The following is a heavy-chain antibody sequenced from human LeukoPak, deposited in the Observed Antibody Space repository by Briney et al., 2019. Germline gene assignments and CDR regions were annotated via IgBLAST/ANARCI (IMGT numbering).Heavy chain of an antibody. CDR2: IYSGGST. D-gene: IGHD3-22*01. CDR3: ARERNYYDSSGPPDY. J-gene: IGHJ4*02. V-gene: IGHV3-66*02. Sequence: GGSLRLSCAASGFTVSSNYMSWVRQVPGKGLEWVSVIYSGGSTYYADSVKGRFTISRDNSKNTLYLQMNSLRAEDTAVYYCARERNYYDSSGPPDYWGQGTLVTVSS. CDR1: GFTVSSNY.